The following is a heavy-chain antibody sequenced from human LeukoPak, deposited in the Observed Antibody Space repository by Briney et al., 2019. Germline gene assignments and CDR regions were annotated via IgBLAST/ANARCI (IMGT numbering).Heavy chain of an antibody. D-gene: IGHD3-10*01. CDR2: INPNSGGT. Sequence: ASVKVSCKASGYTFTGYYMHWVRQAPGQGLEWMGWINPNSGGTIYAQKFQGRVTMTEDTSTDTAYMELSSLRSEDTAVYYCATLGFGEATGDYWGQGTLVTVSS. CDR3: ATLGFGEATGDY. J-gene: IGHJ4*02. CDR1: GYTFTGYY. V-gene: IGHV1-2*02.